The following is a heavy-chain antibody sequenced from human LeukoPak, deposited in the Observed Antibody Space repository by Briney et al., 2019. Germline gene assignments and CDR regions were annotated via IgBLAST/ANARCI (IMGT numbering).Heavy chain of an antibody. CDR3: TTDRTMKGY. CDR1: RFTPSNAW. Sequence: RGSLRLSCAASRFTPSNAWMAWVRQAPGKGGXWVGRIRRKNDGGTIGYAAPVKDRFTISRDDSKNTLHLQMNSLEIEDTAVYFCTTDRTMKGYWGQGTLVTVSS. J-gene: IGHJ4*02. V-gene: IGHV3-15*01. CDR2: IRRKNDGGTI.